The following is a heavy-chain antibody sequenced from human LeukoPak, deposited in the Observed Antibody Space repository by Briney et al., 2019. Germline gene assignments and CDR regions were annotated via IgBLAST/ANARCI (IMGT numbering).Heavy chain of an antibody. J-gene: IGHJ3*02. D-gene: IGHD3-22*01. V-gene: IGHV3-30*18. Sequence: PGRSLRLSCAASGFTFSSYGMHWVRQAPGKGLEWVAVISYDGSNKYYADSVKGRFTISRDNSKNTLYLQMNSLRAEDTAVYYCAKALNPLTFTYDSSGYYYEGGAFDIWGQGTMVTVSS. CDR3: AKALNPLTFTYDSSGYYYEGGAFDI. CDR1: GFTFSSYG. CDR2: ISYDGSNK.